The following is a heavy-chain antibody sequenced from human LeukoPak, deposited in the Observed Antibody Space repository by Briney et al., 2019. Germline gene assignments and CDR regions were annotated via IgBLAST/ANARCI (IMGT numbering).Heavy chain of an antibody. CDR1: GGSISSGGYY. Sequence: SETLSLTCTVSGGSISSGGYYWSWIRQHPGKGLEWIGYIYCSGSTYYNPSLKSRVTISVDTSKNQFSLKLSSVTAADTAVYYCARARDNYYYDSSGHFLDYWGQGTLVTVSS. D-gene: IGHD3-22*01. V-gene: IGHV4-31*03. J-gene: IGHJ4*02. CDR3: ARARDNYYYDSSGHFLDY. CDR2: IYCSGST.